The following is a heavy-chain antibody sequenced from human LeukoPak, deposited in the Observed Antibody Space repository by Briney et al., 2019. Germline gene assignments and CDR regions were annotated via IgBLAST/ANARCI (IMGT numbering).Heavy chain of an antibody. V-gene: IGHV5-51*01. CDR3: ARLMEMATIAHAFDI. Sequence: GESLKISCKGSGYTFTNYWIGWVRQMPGKGLECMGIIYPGDSDTRYSPSFQGQVTISADKSISTAYLQWSSLKASDTAMYYCARLMEMATIAHAFDIWGQGTMVTVSS. D-gene: IGHD5-24*01. J-gene: IGHJ3*02. CDR1: GYTFTNYW. CDR2: IYPGDSDT.